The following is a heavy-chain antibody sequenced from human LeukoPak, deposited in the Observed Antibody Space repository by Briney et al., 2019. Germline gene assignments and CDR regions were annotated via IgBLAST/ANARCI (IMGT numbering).Heavy chain of an antibody. Sequence: GGSLRLSCAASGFTFSSYAMHWVRQAPGKGLEYVSAISSNGGSTYYANSVKGRFTISRDNSKNTLYLQMGSLRAEDMAVYYCARDRGDGYNWDYFDYWGQGTLVSVS. CDR3: ARDRGDGYNWDYFDY. CDR1: GFTFSSYA. V-gene: IGHV3-64*01. D-gene: IGHD5-24*01. CDR2: ISSNGGST. J-gene: IGHJ4*02.